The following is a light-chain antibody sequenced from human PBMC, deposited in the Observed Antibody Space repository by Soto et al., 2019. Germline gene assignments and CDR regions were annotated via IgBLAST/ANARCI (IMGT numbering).Light chain of an antibody. J-gene: IGKJ4*01. CDR2: DAS. V-gene: IGKV3D-20*01. CDR3: QHYGDSRST. Sequence: IVLTQSPGTLSLSPGEVATLSCGASQTIAYNFLAWYQQKPGLAPRLLVYDASKRATGIPDRFSGSGSGTDFTLTITTLEPEDFAVYYCQHYGDSRSTFGGGTRVEI. CDR1: QTIAYNF.